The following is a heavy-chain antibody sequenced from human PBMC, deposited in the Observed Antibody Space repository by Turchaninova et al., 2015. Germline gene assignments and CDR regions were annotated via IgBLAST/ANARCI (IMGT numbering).Heavy chain of an antibody. D-gene: IGHD6-13*01. CDR1: GGSFSGYY. J-gene: IGHJ4*02. CDR2: INQSGST. Sequence: LQQWGAGLLKPSETLSLTCAVYGGSFSGYYWSWIRQPPGKGLECIGEINQSGSTNYHPSLMRRVTISVDTSNHQFSLKLSSVTAADTAGYYCARVNSGAAAGTLDYWGQGTLVTVSS. CDR3: ARVNSGAAAGTLDY. V-gene: IGHV4-34*01.